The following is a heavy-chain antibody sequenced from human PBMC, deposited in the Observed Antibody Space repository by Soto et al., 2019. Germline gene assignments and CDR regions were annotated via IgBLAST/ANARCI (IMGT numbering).Heavy chain of an antibody. V-gene: IGHV3-74*01. CDR2: INSDGSST. J-gene: IGHJ4*02. CDR3: ARFLSHYYYGSGSY. CDR1: GFTFSSYW. Sequence: EVQLVESGGGLVQPGGSLRLSCAASGFTFSSYWMHWVRQAPGKGLVWVSRINSDGSSTSYADAVKGRFTISRDNAKNTRYRQMNSLRAEDTAVYYCARFLSHYYYGSGSYWGQGTLVTVSS. D-gene: IGHD3-10*01.